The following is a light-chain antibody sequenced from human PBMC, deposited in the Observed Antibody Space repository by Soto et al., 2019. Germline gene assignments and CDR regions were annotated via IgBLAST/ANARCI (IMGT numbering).Light chain of an antibody. CDR2: KAS. J-gene: IGKJ1*01. Sequence: DIQMTQSPSTLSGSVGDGVTIPCRASQTISSRLAWYQQKPGQAPKLLIYKASTRTSGVPSRFSGSGSGTEFTLTISSLQPDDFATYYCQHYNSYSEAFGQGTQVDIK. CDR1: QTISSR. V-gene: IGKV1-5*03. CDR3: QHYNSYSEA.